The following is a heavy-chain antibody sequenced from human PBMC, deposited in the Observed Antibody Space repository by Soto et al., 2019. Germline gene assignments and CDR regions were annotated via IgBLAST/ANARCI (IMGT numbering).Heavy chain of an antibody. D-gene: IGHD3-22*01. CDR2: IYYSGST. J-gene: IGHJ4*02. V-gene: IGHV4-30-4*01. CDR1: GGCISSGDYY. CDR3: ARDAAGYYDSSGNPFDY. Sequence: SWSLSLACTVYGGCISSGDYYWRWIRQPPGKGLEWIGYIYYSGSTYYNPSLKSRVTISVDTSKNQFSLKLSSVTAADTAVYYCARDAAGYYDSSGNPFDYWDQGPLGTVSS.